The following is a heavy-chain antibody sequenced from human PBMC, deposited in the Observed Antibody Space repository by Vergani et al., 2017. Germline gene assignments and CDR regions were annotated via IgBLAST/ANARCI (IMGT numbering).Heavy chain of an antibody. Sequence: EVQLLESGGGLVQPGGSLRLPCAASGFTFSSYAMSWVRQAPGKGLEWVAALSGNGGSTYYADSVKGRFSLSRDNSKNTLYLQMNSLRAEDTAVDYCAKDGCGYCSSTSCDARYYYYYMDVWGKGTTVTVSS. V-gene: IGHV3-23*01. CDR3: AKDGCGYCSSTSCDARYYYYYMDV. J-gene: IGHJ6*03. D-gene: IGHD2-2*01. CDR2: LSGNGGST. CDR1: GFTFSSYA.